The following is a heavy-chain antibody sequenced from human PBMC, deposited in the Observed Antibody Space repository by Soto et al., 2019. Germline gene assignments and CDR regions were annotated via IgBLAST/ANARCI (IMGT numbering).Heavy chain of an antibody. CDR2: ISPDGSEK. CDR3: ATDLNWENF. CDR1: GFTFGNHW. Sequence: EVQLVESGGGLVQPGESLRLSCAVSGFTFGNHWMTWVRQAPGKGLEFFANISPDGSEKYYVDSVKGRFTISRDNTENSFYLQMNSLRDEDTAVYSCATDLNWENFWGQGTLVTVSS. D-gene: IGHD1-26*01. V-gene: IGHV3-7*01. J-gene: IGHJ4*02.